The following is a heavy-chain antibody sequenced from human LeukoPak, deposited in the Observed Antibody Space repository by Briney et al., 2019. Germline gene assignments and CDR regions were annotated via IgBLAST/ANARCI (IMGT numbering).Heavy chain of an antibody. CDR3: ARGHDTIYGVLYPLAY. Sequence: GGSLRVSCAASGFTFSEYAMSWVRQAPGKGLEWVSSVGPGGSSIDYADSLKGRFTISRDNAKNSLYLQMSSLRVEDTAVYFCARGHDTIYGVLYPLAYWGQGTLVTVSS. V-gene: IGHV3-21*01. CDR1: GFTFSEYA. D-gene: IGHD3-3*01. CDR2: VGPGGSSI. J-gene: IGHJ4*02.